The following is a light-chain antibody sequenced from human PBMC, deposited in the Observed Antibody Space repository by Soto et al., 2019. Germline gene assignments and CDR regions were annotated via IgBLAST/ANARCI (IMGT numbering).Light chain of an antibody. CDR3: SAWDDSLNGYWV. CDR2: GNN. J-gene: IGLJ3*02. CDR1: SSNIGSNT. V-gene: IGLV1-44*01. Sequence: QSVLTQPPSSSGTPGQRVTISCSGSSSNIGSNTVNWYQQLPGTAPKLLIYGNNHRHSGVTDRFYGSKAGTSASLAISGLKSEDEADYYCSAWDDSLNGYWVFGGGTKLTVL.